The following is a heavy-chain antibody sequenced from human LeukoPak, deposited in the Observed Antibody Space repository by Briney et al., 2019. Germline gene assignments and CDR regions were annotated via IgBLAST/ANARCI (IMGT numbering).Heavy chain of an antibody. D-gene: IGHD2-15*01. V-gene: IGHV3-66*01. CDR1: GFTFSSYA. CDR2: IYSGGST. J-gene: IGHJ3*02. Sequence: PGGSLRLSCAASGFTFSSYAMSWVRQAPGKGLEWVSVIYSGGSTYYADSVKGRFTISRDNSKNTLYLQMNSLRAEDTAVYYCARVSGVVVDNDAFDIWGQGTMVTVSS. CDR3: ARVSGVVVDNDAFDI.